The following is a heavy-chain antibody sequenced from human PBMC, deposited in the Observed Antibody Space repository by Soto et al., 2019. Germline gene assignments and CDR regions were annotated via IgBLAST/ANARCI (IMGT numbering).Heavy chain of an antibody. J-gene: IGHJ6*02. V-gene: IGHV4-39*01. CDR1: GGSISGSTYY. D-gene: IGHD2-2*01. CDR3: ARLCSTSGYGMDV. CDR2: IYYSGST. Sequence: QLQLQESGPGLVKPSETLSLTCTVSGGSISGSTYYWGWIRQPPGKGLEWIGNIYYSGSTYYNPSLKSRDTISVDTSKIQFSLTLSSVAAADTAVYYCARLCSTSGYGMDVWGQGTTVTVSS.